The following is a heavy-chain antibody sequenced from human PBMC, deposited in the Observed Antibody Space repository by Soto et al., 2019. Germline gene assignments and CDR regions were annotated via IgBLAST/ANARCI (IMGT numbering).Heavy chain of an antibody. CDR1: GGSISSSSYY. J-gene: IGHJ5*02. CDR3: ARHPVYDILTGYPFDP. CDR2: IYYSGST. Sequence: SETLSLTCTVSGGSISSSSYYWGWIRQPPGKGLEWIGSIYYSGSTYYNPSHKSRVPISVNTSKNQFSKKLSSVTAADTAVYDCARHPVYDILTGYPFDPWGQGTLVTVSS. D-gene: IGHD3-9*01. V-gene: IGHV4-39*01.